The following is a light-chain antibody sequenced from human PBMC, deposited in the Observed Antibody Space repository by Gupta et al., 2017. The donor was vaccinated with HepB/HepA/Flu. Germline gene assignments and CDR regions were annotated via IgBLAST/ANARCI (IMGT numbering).Light chain of an antibody. Sequence: QLVLTQSPSASASLGASVKLTCTLSSGHSTYAIAWHPQQPEKGPRYLMKVTGDGSHSKGDGIPDRFSGSSSGAERYLTISSLQSEDEADYYCQTWATGIRVFGGGTKLTVL. CDR3: QTWATGIRV. CDR2: VTGDGSH. CDR1: SGHSTYA. J-gene: IGLJ3*02. V-gene: IGLV4-69*01.